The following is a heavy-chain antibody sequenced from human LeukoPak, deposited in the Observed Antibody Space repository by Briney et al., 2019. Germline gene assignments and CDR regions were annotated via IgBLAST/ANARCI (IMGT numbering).Heavy chain of an antibody. CDR1: GGSISTYY. CDR2: IFHTGTA. CDR3: ARTYCGTNACPFDH. J-gene: IGHJ4*02. V-gene: IGHV4-59*08. D-gene: IGHD2-21*01. Sequence: SETLSLTCTVSGGSISTYYWSWLRQPPGKGLECLGFIFHTGTANYNPSLKSRVTISVDTSKNQFSLKLSSVTAADTAIYYCARTYCGTNACPFDHWGQGNLVTVSS.